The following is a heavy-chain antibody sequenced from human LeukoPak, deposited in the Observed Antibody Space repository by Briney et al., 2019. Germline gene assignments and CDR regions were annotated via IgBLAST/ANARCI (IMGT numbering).Heavy chain of an antibody. V-gene: IGHV3-23*01. D-gene: IGHD3-22*01. J-gene: IGHJ4*02. CDR3: AKEIDSSGYFDD. Sequence: PGGSLRLSCAASGFTFRSYAMSWVRQAPGKGLEWVAAISGSGDRTYYPDSVKGRFTISRDNTKNTVYLQMNSLRAEDTAIYYCAKEIDSSGYFDDWGQGTLVTVSS. CDR2: ISGSGDRT. CDR1: GFTFRSYA.